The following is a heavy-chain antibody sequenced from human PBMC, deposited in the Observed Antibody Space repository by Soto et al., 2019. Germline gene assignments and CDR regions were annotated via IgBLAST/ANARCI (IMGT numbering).Heavy chain of an antibody. J-gene: IGHJ3*02. CDR1: GFTFSTYW. CDR2: INQYGSEK. Sequence: GGSLRLSCAASGFTFSTYWMTWVRQAPGKGLEWVANINQYGSEKYYVDSVKGRFTISRDSAKNSLYLQMNSLRAEDTAVYYCARGRYYGSGSLIAFDIWGQGTMVTVSS. V-gene: IGHV3-7*01. D-gene: IGHD3-10*01. CDR3: ARGRYYGSGSLIAFDI.